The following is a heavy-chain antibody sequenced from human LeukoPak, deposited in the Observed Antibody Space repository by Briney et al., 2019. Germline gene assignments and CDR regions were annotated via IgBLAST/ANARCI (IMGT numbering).Heavy chain of an antibody. Sequence: GGSVRLSCAASGFTFSSYAMSWVRQAPGKGLEWVSAISCSGGSTYYADSVKGRFTISRDNSKNTLYLQMNSLRAEDTAVYYCAKGRSPKKNYWYFDLWGRGTLVTVSS. V-gene: IGHV3-23*01. J-gene: IGHJ2*01. CDR3: AKGRSPKKNYWYFDL. CDR1: GFTFSSYA. CDR2: ISCSGGST. D-gene: IGHD1-26*01.